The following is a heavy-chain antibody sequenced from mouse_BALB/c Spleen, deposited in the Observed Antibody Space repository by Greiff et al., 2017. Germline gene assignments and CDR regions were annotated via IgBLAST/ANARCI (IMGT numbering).Heavy chain of an antibody. CDR3: ARRDAFRLRNYAMDY. D-gene: IGHD1-2*01. J-gene: IGHJ4*01. CDR2: ILPGSGST. V-gene: IGHV1-9*01. Sequence: QVQLQQSGAELMKPGASVKISCKATGYTFSSYWIEWVKQRPGHGLEWIGEILPGSGSTNYNEKFKGKATFTADTSSNTAYMQLSSLTSEDSAVYYCARRDAFRLRNYAMDYWGQGTSVTVSS. CDR1: GYTFSSYW.